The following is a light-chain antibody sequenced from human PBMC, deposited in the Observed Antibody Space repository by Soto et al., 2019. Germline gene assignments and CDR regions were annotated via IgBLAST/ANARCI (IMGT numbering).Light chain of an antibody. Sequence: QSALTQPPSASGSPGQSVTISCTIPGSDVGGYKYVSWYQQHPGKAPKLVIYEVTKRPSGVHDRFSGSKSGNTASLTVSWLQAEDEADYYCSSYAGSVLFGTGTQLTVL. J-gene: IGLJ1*01. CDR2: EVT. CDR1: GSDVGGYKY. CDR3: SSYAGSVL. V-gene: IGLV2-8*01.